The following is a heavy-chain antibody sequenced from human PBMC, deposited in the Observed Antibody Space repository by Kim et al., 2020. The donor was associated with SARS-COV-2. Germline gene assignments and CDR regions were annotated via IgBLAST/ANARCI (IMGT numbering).Heavy chain of an antibody. Sequence: SVKVSCKASGGTFSSYAISWVRQAPGQGLEWMGGTIPIFGTANYAQKFQGRVTITADESTSTAYMELSSLRSEDTAVYYCARDCPDRIAAGFCAFDIWGQGTMVTVSS. V-gene: IGHV1-69*13. CDR3: ARDCPDRIAAGFCAFDI. CDR2: TIPIFGTA. J-gene: IGHJ3*02. CDR1: GGTFSSYA. D-gene: IGHD6-13*01.